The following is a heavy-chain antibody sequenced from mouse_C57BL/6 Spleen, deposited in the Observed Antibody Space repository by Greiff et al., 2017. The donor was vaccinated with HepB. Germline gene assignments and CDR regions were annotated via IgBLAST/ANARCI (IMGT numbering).Heavy chain of an antibody. CDR3: ARSAQLRLRDAMDY. CDR1: GYTFTDYY. Sequence: EVKLMESGPVLVKPGASVKMSCKASGYTFTDYYMNWVKQSNGKSLEWIGVINPYNGGTSSNQKFKGKATLTVDKSSSTAYMELNSLTSEDSAVYDCARSAQLRLRDAMDYWGQGTSVTVSS. V-gene: IGHV1-19*01. D-gene: IGHD3-1*01. CDR2: INPYNGGT. J-gene: IGHJ4*01.